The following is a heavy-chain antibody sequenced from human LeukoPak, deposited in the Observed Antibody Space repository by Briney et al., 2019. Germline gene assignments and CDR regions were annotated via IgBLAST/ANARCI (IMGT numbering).Heavy chain of an antibody. D-gene: IGHD6-13*01. J-gene: IGHJ4*02. CDR3: ARGSASNWPVDI. Sequence: GASVKVSCKASGGTFSSYAISWVRQAPGQGLEWMGGIMPVFGTAKYAEEFQGRVTISADDSTNTAYMDLSSLRSDDTAVYYCARGSASNWPVDIWGQGTLVIVSS. V-gene: IGHV1-69*01. CDR1: GGTFSSYA. CDR2: IMPVFGTA.